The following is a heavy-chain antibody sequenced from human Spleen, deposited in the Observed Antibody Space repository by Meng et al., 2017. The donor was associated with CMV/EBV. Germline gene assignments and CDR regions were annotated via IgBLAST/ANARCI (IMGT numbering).Heavy chain of an antibody. V-gene: IGHV1-18*01. CDR2: ISAYNGNT. D-gene: IGHD3-9*01. CDR3: ARDPQLRYFDWLLDY. Sequence: SSNTTTSYGISWLPQTPGQGLEWMGWISAYNGNTNYAQKLQGRVTMTTDTSTSTAYMELRSLSSDDTAVYYCARDPQLRYFDWLLDYWGQGTLVTVSS. CDR1: SNTTTSYG. J-gene: IGHJ4*02.